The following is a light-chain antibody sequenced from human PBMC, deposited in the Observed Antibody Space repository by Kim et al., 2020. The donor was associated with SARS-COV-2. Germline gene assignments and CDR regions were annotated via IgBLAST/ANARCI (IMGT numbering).Light chain of an antibody. CDR1: NIGSKS. CDR3: HVWDSSSDHPV. J-gene: IGLJ3*02. V-gene: IGLV3-21*04. Sequence: SYELTQPPSVSVAPGKTARITCGGNNIGSKSVHWYQQKPGQAPVLVIYYDSDRPSGIPERFSGSNSGNTATLTISRVEAGDEADYYCHVWDSSSDHPVF. CDR2: YDS.